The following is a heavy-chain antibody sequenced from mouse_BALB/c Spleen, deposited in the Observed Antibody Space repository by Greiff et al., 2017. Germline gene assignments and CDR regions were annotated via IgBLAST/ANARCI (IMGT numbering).Heavy chain of an antibody. J-gene: IGHJ3*01. CDR3: ATDGYWIAY. CDR2: IHYSGST. Sequence: EVKLMESGPDLVKPSQSLSLTCTVTGYSFTSGYSWYWIRQFPGNQLEWMGYIHYSGSTNYNPSLKSRISITRDTSKNQFFLQLNSVTTEDTATYDCATDGYWIAYWGQGTLVTVSA. V-gene: IGHV3-1*02. CDR1: GYSFTSGYS. D-gene: IGHD2-3*01.